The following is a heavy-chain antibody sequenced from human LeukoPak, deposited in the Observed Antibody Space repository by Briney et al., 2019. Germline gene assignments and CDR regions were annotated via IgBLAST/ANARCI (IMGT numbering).Heavy chain of an antibody. J-gene: IGHJ1*01. CDR2: ISGSGGST. CDR3: ARGPDSSSWIEYFQH. D-gene: IGHD6-13*01. CDR1: GFTFSSYA. V-gene: IGHV3-23*01. Sequence: GGSLRLSCAASGFTFSSYAMSWVRQAPGKGLEWVSAISGSGGSTYYADSVKGRFTISRDNSKNTLYLQMNSLRAEDMGVYYCARGPDSSSWIEYFQHWGQGTLVTVSS.